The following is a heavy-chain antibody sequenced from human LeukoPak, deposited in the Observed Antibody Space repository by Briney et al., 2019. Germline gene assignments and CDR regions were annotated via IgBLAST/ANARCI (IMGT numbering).Heavy chain of an antibody. V-gene: IGHV1-2*04. CDR1: GYTFTGYY. CDR2: INPNSGGT. CDR3: ARGGLYSTSGTPSLGSDFDYYYYGMDV. J-gene: IGHJ6*02. Sequence: ASVKVSCKASGYTFTGYYMHWVRQAPGQGLEWMGWINPNSGGTNYAQKFQGWVTMTRDTSISTAYMELSRLRSDDTAVYYCARGGLYSTSGTPSLGSDFDYYYYGMDVWGQGTTVTVSS. D-gene: IGHD6-6*01.